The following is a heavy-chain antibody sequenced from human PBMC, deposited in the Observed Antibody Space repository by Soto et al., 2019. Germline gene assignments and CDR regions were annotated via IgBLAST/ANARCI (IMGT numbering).Heavy chain of an antibody. CDR1: GFMFSSYV. D-gene: IGHD3-22*01. CDR3: ARVGLGYYDSSGYYYYYGMDV. J-gene: IGHJ6*02. Sequence: EVQLLESGGGLVQPGGSLRLSCAASGFMFSSYVMSWVRQAPGKGLEWVSGISGRGASTYYADSVKGRFTISRDNSKNTLYLQMNSLRAEDTAVYYCARVGLGYYDSSGYYYYYGMDVWGQGTTVTVSS. CDR2: ISGRGAST. V-gene: IGHV3-23*01.